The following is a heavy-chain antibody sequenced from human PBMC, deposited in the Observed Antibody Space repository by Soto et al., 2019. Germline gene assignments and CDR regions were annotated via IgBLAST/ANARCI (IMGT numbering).Heavy chain of an antibody. CDR1: GFPFSSFA. D-gene: IGHD3-22*01. CDR3: AKDSGWLAARDWFDP. CDR2: ISGGGGGT. Sequence: EVQLLESGGALVQPGGSLRLSCAASGFPFSSFALSWVRQAPGKGLEWVSAISGGGGGTYYADSVQGRFTISRDNSKNTVFLQMNSLRDEDTALYYCAKDSGWLAARDWFDPWGQGTLVTVSS. V-gene: IGHV3-23*01. J-gene: IGHJ5*02.